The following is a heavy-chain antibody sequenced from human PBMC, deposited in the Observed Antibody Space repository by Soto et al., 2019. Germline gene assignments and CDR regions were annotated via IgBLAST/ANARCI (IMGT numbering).Heavy chain of an antibody. CDR2: IYYSGTT. CDR1: GGPIRDNNYY. J-gene: IGHJ6*02. CDR3: ARLAVAAIWGSYYAMDV. D-gene: IGHD6-19*01. V-gene: IGHV4-39*01. Sequence: SETLSLTCSVSGGPIRDNNYYWAWIRQPPGKGLEWIGTIYYSGTTYYNPSLKSRVTISVDTSQNQFSLKLSSVTAADTSVYYCARLAVAAIWGSYYAMDVWGQGPTVTVSS.